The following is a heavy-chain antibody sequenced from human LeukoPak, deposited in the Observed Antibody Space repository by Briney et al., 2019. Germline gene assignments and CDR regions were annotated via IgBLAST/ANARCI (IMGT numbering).Heavy chain of an antibody. J-gene: IGHJ5*02. D-gene: IGHD6-13*01. CDR3: ARDGYSSSWYLSTGGWFDP. CDR2: INPSGGSA. Sequence: VASVKVSCKASGYTFTSYYMHWVRQAPGQGLEWMGIINPSGGSASYAQKFQGRVTMTRDTSTSTVYMELSSLRSEDTAVYYCARDGYSSSWYLSTGGWFDPWGQGTLVTVSS. V-gene: IGHV1-46*01. CDR1: GYTFTSYY.